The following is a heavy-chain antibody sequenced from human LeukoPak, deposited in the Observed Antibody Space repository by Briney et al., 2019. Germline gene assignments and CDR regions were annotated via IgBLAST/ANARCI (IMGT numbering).Heavy chain of an antibody. Sequence: PSETLSLTCTVSGDSISSAFYYWSWIRQHPGKGLEWIGYIYHSGTTYYSPSLKTRVTMSLDTSRNQFSLKLYSVTAADTAVYYCARNLGAVVTPGWAYDIWGQGTMVTVSS. CDR2: IYHSGTT. J-gene: IGHJ3*02. CDR3: ARNLGAVVTPGWAYDI. CDR1: GDSISSAFYY. V-gene: IGHV4-31*03. D-gene: IGHD4-23*01.